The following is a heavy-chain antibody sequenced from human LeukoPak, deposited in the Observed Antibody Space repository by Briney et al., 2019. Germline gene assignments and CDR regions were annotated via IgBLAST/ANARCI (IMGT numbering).Heavy chain of an antibody. Sequence: PGGSLRLSCAASGFTFSDHYMDWVRQAPGKGLEWVGRTGNKANSYTTEYAASVKGRVTISRDDSKNSLYLQMNSLKTEDTAVYYCARGWYGDAFDIWGQGTMVTVSS. V-gene: IGHV3-72*01. J-gene: IGHJ3*02. CDR1: GFTFSDHY. CDR3: ARGWYGDAFDI. CDR2: TGNKANSYTT. D-gene: IGHD6-13*01.